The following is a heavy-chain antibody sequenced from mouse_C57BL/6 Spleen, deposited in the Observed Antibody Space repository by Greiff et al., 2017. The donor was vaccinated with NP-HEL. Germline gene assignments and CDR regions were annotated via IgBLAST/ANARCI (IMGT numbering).Heavy chain of an antibody. CDR3: ERPLRHWYFDV. J-gene: IGHJ1*03. CDR2: IYPGSGST. CDR1: GYTFTSYW. Sequence: VQLQQPGAELVKPGASVKMSCKASGYTFTSYWITWVKQRPGQGLEWIGDIYPGSGSTNYNEKFKSKATLTVDKSSSTAFRQLSSLTSEVSAVYYCERPLRHWYFDVWGTGTTVTVSS. D-gene: IGHD1-2*01. V-gene: IGHV1-55*01.